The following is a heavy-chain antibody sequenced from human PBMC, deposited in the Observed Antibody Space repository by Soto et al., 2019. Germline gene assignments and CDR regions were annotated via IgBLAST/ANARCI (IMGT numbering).Heavy chain of an antibody. Sequence: EVQLVEPGGGLVQPGGSLRVSCAASGFTFSSFWMYWVRQAPGKGLAWVSRINSDGSSTNYADSVRGRVTISRDNAKNTLYLQMNSLRAEDTAVYYCARIDFWSGMDVWGQGTTVTVSS. D-gene: IGHD3-3*01. CDR1: GFTFSSFW. CDR3: ARIDFWSGMDV. V-gene: IGHV3-74*01. CDR2: INSDGSST. J-gene: IGHJ6*02.